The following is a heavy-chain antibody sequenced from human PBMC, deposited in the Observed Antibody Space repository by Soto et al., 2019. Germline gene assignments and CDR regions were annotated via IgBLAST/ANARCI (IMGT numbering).Heavy chain of an antibody. CDR2: INPDTGNT. Sequence: ASVKVSCKASGYTFAGYYIHWVRLAPGQGLEWMGWINPDTGNTNYAQKLQGRVTMTTDTSTSTAYMELRSLRSDDTDVYYCARVPAARLPRLPYYFDYWGQGTLVTV. CDR1: GYTFAGYY. CDR3: ARVPAARLPRLPYYFDY. V-gene: IGHV1-18*04. D-gene: IGHD6-6*01. J-gene: IGHJ4*02.